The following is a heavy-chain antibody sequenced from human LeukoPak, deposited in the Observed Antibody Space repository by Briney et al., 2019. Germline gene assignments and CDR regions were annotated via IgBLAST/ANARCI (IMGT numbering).Heavy chain of an antibody. V-gene: IGHV1-18*01. CDR1: GYTFTSYG. CDR2: ISAYNGNT. D-gene: IGHD3-22*01. J-gene: IGHJ3*02. CDR3: ARDRVTMITTGFDAFDI. Sequence: ASVKVSCKASGYTFTSYGISWVRQAPGQGLEWMGWISAYNGNTNYAQKLQGRVTMTTDTSTSTAYMELRSLRSDDTAVYYCARDRVTMITTGFDAFDIWGQGTMVTVSS.